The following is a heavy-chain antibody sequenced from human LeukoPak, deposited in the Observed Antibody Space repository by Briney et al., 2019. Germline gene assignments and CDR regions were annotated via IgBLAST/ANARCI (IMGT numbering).Heavy chain of an antibody. J-gene: IGHJ6*02. CDR3: AREDYYGSGSYYLYYYYYYGMDV. Sequence: GGSLRLSCAASGFTFSSYAMSWVRQAPGKGLEWVSAISGSGGSTYYADSVKGRFTISRDNSKNTLYLQMNSLRAEDTAVYYCAREDYYGSGSYYLYYYYYYGMDVWGQGTTVTVSS. V-gene: IGHV3-23*01. D-gene: IGHD3-10*01. CDR2: ISGSGGST. CDR1: GFTFSSYA.